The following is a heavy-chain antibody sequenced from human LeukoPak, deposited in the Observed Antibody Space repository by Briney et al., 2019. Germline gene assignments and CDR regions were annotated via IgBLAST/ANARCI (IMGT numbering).Heavy chain of an antibody. CDR2: IIPIFGTA. Sequence: GASVKVSCKASGGTFSSYAISWVRQAPGQGLEWMGGIIPIFGTANYAQKFQGRVTMTRNTSISTAYMELSSLRSEDTAVYYCARDFTVTTGLNWFDPWGQGTLVTVSS. J-gene: IGHJ5*02. CDR1: GGTFSSYA. CDR3: ARDFTVTTGLNWFDP. D-gene: IGHD4-17*01. V-gene: IGHV1-69*05.